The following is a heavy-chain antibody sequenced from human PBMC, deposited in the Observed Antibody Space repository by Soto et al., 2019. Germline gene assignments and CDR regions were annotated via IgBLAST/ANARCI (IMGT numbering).Heavy chain of an antibody. CDR3: ARDVLHQLIWYFDF. D-gene: IGHD2-2*01. CDR2: IWFDGSNK. J-gene: IGHJ4*02. V-gene: IGHV3-30*04. Sequence: GGSLRLSCAASGFTFSSYAMHWVRQAPGKGLEWVAVIWFDGSNKYYADSVRGRFTISRDNSKNTLYLQLNSLRAEDTAVYYCARDVLHQLIWYFDFWGQGTPVTVSS. CDR1: GFTFSSYA.